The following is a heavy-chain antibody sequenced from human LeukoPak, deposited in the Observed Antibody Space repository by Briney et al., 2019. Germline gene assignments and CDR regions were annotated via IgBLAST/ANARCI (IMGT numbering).Heavy chain of an antibody. CDR1: GYTFTIYY. CDR2: INPSGGST. J-gene: IGHJ5*02. CDR3: ARDPADYDFWSGYWGTNWFDP. Sequence: ASVTVSFKASGYTFTIYYMHWVRQAPGQGLEWVGMINPSGGSTSYAQKFQGRVTMTRDTSTSTVYMELSSLRSEDTAVYYCARDPADYDFWSGYWGTNWFDPWGQGTLVTVSS. D-gene: IGHD3-3*01. V-gene: IGHV1-46*01.